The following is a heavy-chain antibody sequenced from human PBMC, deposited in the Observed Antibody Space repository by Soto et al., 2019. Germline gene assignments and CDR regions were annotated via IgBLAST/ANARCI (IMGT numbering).Heavy chain of an antibody. Sequence: CLRLSCAASGFTFSSYAMHWVRQAPGKGLEWVAVISYDGSNKYYADSVKGRFTISRDNSKNTLYLQMNSLRAEDTAVYYCARLRLAAAGTGNYHFDYWGQGTLVTVSS. CDR1: GFTFSSYA. CDR3: ARLRLAAAGTGNYHFDY. D-gene: IGHD6-13*01. CDR2: ISYDGSNK. V-gene: IGHV3-30-3*01. J-gene: IGHJ4*02.